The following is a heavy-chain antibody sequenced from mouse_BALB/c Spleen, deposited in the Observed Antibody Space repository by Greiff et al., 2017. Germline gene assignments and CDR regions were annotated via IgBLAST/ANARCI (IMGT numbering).Heavy chain of an antibody. J-gene: IGHJ2*01. D-gene: IGHD1-1*01. CDR1: GYTFTSYT. CDR3: ARGLNYYGSSSHYFDY. Sequence: QVQLQQSGAELARPGASVKMSCKASGYTFTSYTMHWVKQRPGQGLEWIGYINPSSGYTNYNQKFKDKATLTADKSSSTAYMQLSSLTSEDSAVYYCARGLNYYGSSSHYFDYWGQGTTLTVSS. CDR2: INPSSGYT. V-gene: IGHV1-4*01.